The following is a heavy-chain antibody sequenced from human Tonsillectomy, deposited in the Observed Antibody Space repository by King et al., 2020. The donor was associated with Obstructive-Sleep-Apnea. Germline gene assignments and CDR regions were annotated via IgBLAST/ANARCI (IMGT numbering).Heavy chain of an antibody. Sequence: QLVQSGAEVKKAGASVKVSCKASGYTFNGYQMHWVRQAPGQGLEWMGWINPNSGGTNYAQKFQGRVTMTRDTYISTAYMELSRLRSDDTAVYYCARLYGDYPMYYFDYGGQGTPVTVSS. D-gene: IGHD4-17*01. J-gene: IGHJ4*02. CDR3: ARLYGDYPMYYFDY. V-gene: IGHV1-2*02. CDR2: INPNSGGT. CDR1: GYTFNGYQ.